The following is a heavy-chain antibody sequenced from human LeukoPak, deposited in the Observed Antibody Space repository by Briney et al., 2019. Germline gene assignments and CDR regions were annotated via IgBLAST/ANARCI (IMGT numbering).Heavy chain of an antibody. CDR1: GFTFSSYS. CDR2: ISSSGSTI. J-gene: IGHJ5*02. V-gene: IGHV3-48*04. Sequence: GGSLRLSCAASGFTFSSYSMNWVRQAPGKGLEWVSYISSSGSTIYYADSVKGRFTISRDNAKNSLYLQMNSLRAEDTAVYYCASTSCYSCWFDPWGQGTLVTVSS. CDR3: ASTSCYSCWFDP. D-gene: IGHD2-2*01.